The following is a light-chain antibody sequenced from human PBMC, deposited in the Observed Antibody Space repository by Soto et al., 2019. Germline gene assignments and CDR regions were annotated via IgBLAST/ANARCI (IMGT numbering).Light chain of an antibody. Sequence: DIVMTQSPDSLAVSLGERATINCKSSQSVLYNSNNKNYIAWYQQKPGQAPKLLIYWASTRESGVPDRFSGSGAGTDFTFTISSLQAEDVAVYYCEQYYTTPPAFGQGTKVEI. J-gene: IGKJ1*01. CDR2: WAS. CDR1: QSVLYNSNNKNY. V-gene: IGKV4-1*01. CDR3: EQYYTTPPA.